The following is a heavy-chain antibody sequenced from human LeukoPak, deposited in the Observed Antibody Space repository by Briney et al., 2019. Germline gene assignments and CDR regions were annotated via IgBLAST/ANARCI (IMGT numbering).Heavy chain of an antibody. CDR2: IQYGGINK. J-gene: IGHJ4*02. CDR1: AFTFTNYG. Sequence: PGGSLRLSCAASAFTFTNYGMHWVHQAPGKGLERVAFIQYGGINKYYADSVKGRFTISRDNSKNTLYLQMNSLRVEDTAVYYCAKGSAMVRGVITNEFDYWGQGTLVTVSS. V-gene: IGHV3-30*02. D-gene: IGHD3-10*01. CDR3: AKGSAMVRGVITNEFDY.